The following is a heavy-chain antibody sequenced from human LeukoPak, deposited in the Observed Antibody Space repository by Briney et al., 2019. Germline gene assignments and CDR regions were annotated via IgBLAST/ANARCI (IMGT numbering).Heavy chain of an antibody. CDR3: ASGKGHYYYSQSGFDY. CDR2: IYTSGST. D-gene: IGHD3-22*01. J-gene: IGHJ4*02. V-gene: IGHV4-61*02. CDR1: GGSISSNTYY. Sequence: SETLSLTCTVSGGSISSNTYYWTWIRQPAGKGLEWIGRIYTSGSTNYNPSLKSRVTISLDTSKNQFSLKLSSVTAADAAVYFCASGKGHYYYSQSGFDYWGQGTLVTVSS.